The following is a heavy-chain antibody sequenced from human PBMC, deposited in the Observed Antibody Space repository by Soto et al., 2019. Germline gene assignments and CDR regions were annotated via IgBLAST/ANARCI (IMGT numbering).Heavy chain of an antibody. CDR1: VGSISSYY. Sequence: PXXTLALTCTVSVGSISSYYWSWIRQPPGKGMEYIGXIYYSXSANYRQSLEXXVTLSVDXXKNQLSLKMNSMNDADKDVYFCVRSPGWYKIDSWGKGILVTVYS. D-gene: IGHD6-19*01. CDR2: IYYSXSA. CDR3: VRSPGWYKIDS. J-gene: IGHJ4*02. V-gene: IGHV4-59*12.